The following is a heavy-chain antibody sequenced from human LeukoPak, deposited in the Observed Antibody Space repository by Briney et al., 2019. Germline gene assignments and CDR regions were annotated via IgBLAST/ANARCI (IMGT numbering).Heavy chain of an antibody. V-gene: IGHV3-30*02. D-gene: IGHD6-19*01. Sequence: GGSLRLSCAASGFTFSTYGMRWVRQAPGKGLEWVAFMQYDGSIKLYADSVKGRFTISRGNAKNSVLLQMNSLRAEDTAVYYCARDRRDSSGWYFSFYYMDVRGKGTTVTVSS. CDR2: MQYDGSIK. J-gene: IGHJ6*03. CDR3: ARDRRDSSGWYFSFYYMDV. CDR1: GFTFSTYG.